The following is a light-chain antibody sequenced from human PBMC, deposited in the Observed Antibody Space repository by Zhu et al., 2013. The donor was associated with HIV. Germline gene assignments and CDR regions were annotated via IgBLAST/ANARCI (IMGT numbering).Light chain of an antibody. CDR1: SNDIGGYNY. CDR3: SSYAGTNNLL. V-gene: IGLV2-8*01. J-gene: IGLJ2*01. CDR2: EVN. Sequence: QSALTQPASVSGSPGQSIAISCTGTSNDIGGYNYVSWYQQHPGKAPKLMIYEVNKRPSGVPHRFFGSKSGNTASLTVSGLQSEDEADYYCSSYAGTNNLLFGGGTKLTVL.